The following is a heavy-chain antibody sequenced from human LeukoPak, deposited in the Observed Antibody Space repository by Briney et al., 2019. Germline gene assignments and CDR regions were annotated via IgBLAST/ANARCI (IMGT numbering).Heavy chain of an antibody. CDR2: IIIISSYI. CDR3: ARSPPPNYYGSGSYYSY. Sequence: PVGALRLSCAASVFTFSSYIMNWGPHAPRRGREWVSSIIIISSYIYYADSVKGRFTISRDNAKNSLYLQMNSLRAEDTAVYYCARSPPPNYYGSGSYYSYWGQGTLVTVSS. J-gene: IGHJ4*02. V-gene: IGHV3-21*01. D-gene: IGHD3-10*01. CDR1: VFTFSSYI.